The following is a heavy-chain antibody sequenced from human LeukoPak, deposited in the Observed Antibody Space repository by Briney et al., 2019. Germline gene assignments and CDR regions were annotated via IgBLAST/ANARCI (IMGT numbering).Heavy chain of an antibody. Sequence: ASVKVSCKASGYTFTGFYMHWVRQAPGQGLEWMGWINPNSGGTTYAQKFQGRVTMTTDTSISTAYLELNGLRSDDTAVYYCARDLDYGSGSFSNWGQGAIVTVSS. CDR2: INPNSGGT. J-gene: IGHJ4*02. CDR1: GYTFTGFY. CDR3: ARDLDYGSGSFSN. D-gene: IGHD3-10*01. V-gene: IGHV1-2*02.